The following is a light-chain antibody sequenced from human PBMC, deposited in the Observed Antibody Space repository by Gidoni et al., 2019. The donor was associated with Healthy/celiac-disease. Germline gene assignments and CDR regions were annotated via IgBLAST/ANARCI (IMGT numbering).Light chain of an antibody. V-gene: IGKV1-27*01. CDR2: AAS. CDR3: QKYNSAPLT. CDR1: QGISNY. Sequence: IQITHSPSSRSASVGDRVTITCRASQGISNYLAWYQQNPGKVPKLLIYAASTLQSGVPSRFSGSGSGTDFTLTISRLQPEDVATYYCQKYNSAPLTFGGGTKVEIK. J-gene: IGKJ4*01.